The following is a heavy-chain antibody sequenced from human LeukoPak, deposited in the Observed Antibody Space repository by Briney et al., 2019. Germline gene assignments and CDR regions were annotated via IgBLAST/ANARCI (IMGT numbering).Heavy chain of an antibody. J-gene: IGHJ6*04. CDR3: ARVPPGRVYYYYYGMDV. V-gene: IGHV1-18*04. Sequence: ASVKVSCKASGYTFTSYGISWVQQAPGQGLEWMGWISAYNGNTNYAQKLQGRVTMTTDTSTSTAYMELRSLRSDDTAVYYCARVPPGRVYYYYYGMDVWGKGTTVTVSS. D-gene: IGHD3-3*01. CDR2: ISAYNGNT. CDR1: GYTFTSYG.